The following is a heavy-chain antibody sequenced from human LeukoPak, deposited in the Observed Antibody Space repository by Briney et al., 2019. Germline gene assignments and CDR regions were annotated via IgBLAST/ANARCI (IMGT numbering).Heavy chain of an antibody. CDR1: GFPFSTYV. CDR2: INQDGSEK. Sequence: PGGSLRLSCAASGFPFSTYVIHWVRQAPGKGLEWMANINQDGSEKYYVDSVKGRFTISRDNAKNSLYLQMNSLRAEDTAMYYCARAYCSGGSCYSDWYFDLWGRGTLVTVSS. D-gene: IGHD2-15*01. CDR3: ARAYCSGGSCYSDWYFDL. V-gene: IGHV3-7*01. J-gene: IGHJ2*01.